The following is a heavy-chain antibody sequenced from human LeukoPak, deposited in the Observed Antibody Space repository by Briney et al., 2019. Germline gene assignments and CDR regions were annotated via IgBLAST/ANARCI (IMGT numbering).Heavy chain of an antibody. CDR3: ATRPRELLSGIP. D-gene: IGHD1-26*01. CDR1: GFTFSNYA. V-gene: IGHV3-23*01. J-gene: IGHJ3*01. CDR2: ISVSGDIT. Sequence: GGSLRLSCAASGFTFSNYAMTWVRQAPGKRLEWVSGISVSGDITYYADSVKGRFTISRDNSKKTLYLQMSSLRAEDTAVYYCATRPRELLSGIPWGQGTMVTVSS.